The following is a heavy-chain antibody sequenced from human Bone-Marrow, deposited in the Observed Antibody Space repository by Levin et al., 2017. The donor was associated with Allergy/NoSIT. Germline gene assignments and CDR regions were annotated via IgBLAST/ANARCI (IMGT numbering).Heavy chain of an antibody. CDR1: GFTFSSYA. V-gene: IGHV3-23*01. CDR3: AKVYSSAVDY. CDR2: ISGSGGST. D-gene: IGHD6-25*01. J-gene: IGHJ4*02. Sequence: GESLKISCAASGFTFSSYAMSWVRQAPGKGLEWVSAISGSGGSTYYADSVKGRFTISRDNSKNTLYLQMNSLRAEDTAVYYCAKVYSSAVDYWGQGTLVTVSS.